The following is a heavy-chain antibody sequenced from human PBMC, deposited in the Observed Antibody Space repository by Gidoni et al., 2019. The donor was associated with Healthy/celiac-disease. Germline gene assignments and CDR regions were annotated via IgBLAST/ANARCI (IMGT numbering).Heavy chain of an antibody. Sequence: QVQLQESGPGLVKPSQTLSLPCTVSVGSISSGGYYWSWIRQHPGKGLEWIGYIYYSGSTYYNPSLKSRVTISVDTSKNQFSLKLSSVTAADTAVYYCAREVPVAATLSWFDPWGQGTLVTVSS. CDR3: AREVPVAATLSWFDP. CDR2: IYYSGST. V-gene: IGHV4-31*03. J-gene: IGHJ5*02. D-gene: IGHD2-15*01. CDR1: VGSISSGGYY.